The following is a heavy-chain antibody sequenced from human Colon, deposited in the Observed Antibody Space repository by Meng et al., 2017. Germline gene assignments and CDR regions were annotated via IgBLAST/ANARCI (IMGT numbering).Heavy chain of an antibody. CDR3: ARHGGWHFDY. D-gene: IGHD6-19*01. CDR2: IDLGGTP. CDR1: AGSTSSYNW. J-gene: IGHJ4*02. Sequence: PLWVSGPVLVAPSGSLSPNSRVSAGSTSSYNWWIWVRQPPGKGLEWIRQIDLGGTPYYNPSLESRVIMSLDKSKNQLSLRLTSVAAADTAVYYCARHGGWHFDYWGQGALVTVSS. V-gene: IGHV4-4*02.